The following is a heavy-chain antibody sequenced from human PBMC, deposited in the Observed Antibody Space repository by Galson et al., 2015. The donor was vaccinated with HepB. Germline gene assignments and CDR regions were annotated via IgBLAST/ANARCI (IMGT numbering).Heavy chain of an antibody. CDR1: GFTFSNYW. D-gene: IGHD6-19*01. CDR2: VDSDGSNT. J-gene: IGHJ5*02. CDR3: VRDRSGGWYRDNWFEP. Sequence: SLRLSCATSGFTFSNYWMHWVRQVPGKGLMWVSRVDSDGSNTRYADSVKGRFTISRDNAKNTVYLQMNSLRVEDTAVYYCVRDRSGGWYRDNWFEPWGQGTLVTVSS. V-gene: IGHV3-74*01.